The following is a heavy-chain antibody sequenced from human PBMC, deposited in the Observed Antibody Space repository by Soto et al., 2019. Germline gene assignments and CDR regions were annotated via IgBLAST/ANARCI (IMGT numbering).Heavy chain of an antibody. CDR1: GFTFTSSS. V-gene: IGHV1-58*01. CDR3: AAVRGSGSYPYYYYGMDV. Sequence: SVNVSCKASGFTFTSSSVQWGRQARGQRLEWIGWIIVGSGNTNYAQKFQERVTITRDMSTSTAYMELSSLRSEDAAVYYCAAVRGSGSYPYYYYGMDVWGQGTTGTVSS. J-gene: IGHJ6*01. D-gene: IGHD3-10*01. CDR2: IIVGSGNT.